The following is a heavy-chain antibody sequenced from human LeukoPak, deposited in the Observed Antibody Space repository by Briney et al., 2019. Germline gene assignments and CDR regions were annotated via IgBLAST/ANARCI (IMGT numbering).Heavy chain of an antibody. V-gene: IGHV3-7*04. CDR3: ARGGDFSGDH. CDR2: IHPEGNEK. J-gene: IGHJ4*02. Sequence: GXSLRLSCATSGFTLSNFWMRWVRQATGRGLEWVANIHPEGNEKYHVESVKGRFTISRDNTRDLLFLQMNGLRVEDTAVYYCARGGDFSGDHWGQGTLVTVSS. CDR1: GFTLSNFW. D-gene: IGHD2/OR15-2a*01.